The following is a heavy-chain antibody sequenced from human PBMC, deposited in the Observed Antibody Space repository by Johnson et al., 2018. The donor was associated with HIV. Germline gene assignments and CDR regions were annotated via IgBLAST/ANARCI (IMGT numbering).Heavy chain of an antibody. V-gene: IGHV3-30*14. CDR2: ISYDGRT. J-gene: IGHJ3*02. Sequence: VQLVESGGGVVQTGRSLRLSCAASGFTFSSYAMHWVRQAPGKGLEWVAVISYDGRTYYADSVKGRFTISRDGSKNTLFLQMNSLRAEDTAVYYCARRCSSSSCSHGAFDIWGQGTVVTVSS. CDR3: ARRCSSSSCSHGAFDI. CDR1: GFTFSSYA. D-gene: IGHD2-2*01.